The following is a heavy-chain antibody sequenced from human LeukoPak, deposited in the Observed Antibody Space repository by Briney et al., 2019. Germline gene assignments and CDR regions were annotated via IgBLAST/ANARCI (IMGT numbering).Heavy chain of an antibody. V-gene: IGHV4-34*01. CDR1: SGSFSGYY. CDR2: INDSGTT. D-gene: IGHD1-26*01. Sequence: SETLSLTCAVYSGSFSGYYWSWVRQPPGKGLEWIGEINDSGTTNCSPSLKSRVIISVDTSKNQFSLKLTPVTAADTAVYYCARGRLVGRSGGIDSWGQGTLVTVSS. CDR3: ARGRLVGRSGGIDS. J-gene: IGHJ4*02.